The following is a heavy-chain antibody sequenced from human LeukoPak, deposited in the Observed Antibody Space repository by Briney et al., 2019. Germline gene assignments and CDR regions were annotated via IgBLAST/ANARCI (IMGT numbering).Heavy chain of an antibody. Sequence: SETLSLTCDVSGYSINFGHLWGWIRQPPGKGLEWIASINHSGRTYYTPSLRSRVTISVDTLKNQFSLKVTSVTAEDTAMYFCARGSSAVAHTMMRDWLDPWGQGTLVTVSS. CDR1: GYSINFGHL. J-gene: IGHJ5*02. CDR3: ARGSSAVAHTMMRDWLDP. V-gene: IGHV4-38-2*01. CDR2: INHSGRT. D-gene: IGHD3-22*01.